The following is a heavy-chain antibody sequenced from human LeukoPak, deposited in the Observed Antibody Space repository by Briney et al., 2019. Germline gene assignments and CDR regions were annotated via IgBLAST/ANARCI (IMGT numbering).Heavy chain of an antibody. V-gene: IGHV3-30*02. CDR1: GFTFRSYG. J-gene: IGHJ4*02. D-gene: IGHD6-13*01. CDR2: IRDDGSDK. Sequence: PGGSLRPSCAASGFTFRSYGMYWVRQAPGKGLEWVAFIRDDGSDKYYTESVKGRFTISRDNSKNTLYLQMNSLRTEDTAVYYCAKDDTSSWATFDYWGQGTLVTVSS. CDR3: AKDDTSSWATFDY.